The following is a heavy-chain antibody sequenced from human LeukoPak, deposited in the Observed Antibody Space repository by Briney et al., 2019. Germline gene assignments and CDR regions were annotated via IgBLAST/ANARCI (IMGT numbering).Heavy chain of an antibody. CDR3: ARDYWWNYDY. D-gene: IGHD1-7*01. Sequence: GGSLRLSCAASGFTFSDYAMHWVRQAPGKGLEWVAVISKYGSDKYYPGSVRGRFTISRDNSKNTIYLQMDSLRAEDTAIYYCARDYWWNYDYWGQGTLVTVSS. V-gene: IGHV3-30-3*01. CDR1: GFTFSDYA. CDR2: ISKYGSDK. J-gene: IGHJ4*02.